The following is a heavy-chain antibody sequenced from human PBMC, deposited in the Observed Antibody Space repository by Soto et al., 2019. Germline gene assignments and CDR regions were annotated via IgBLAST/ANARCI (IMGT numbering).Heavy chain of an antibody. Sequence: QITLRESGPTRVKPTQTLTLTCNFSGFSLSARPVAVGWIRQPPGKALERLALIYWDDDKRYSPSLMSRLTITKDTSKNQVFLTMTNMDPLDTAIYYCVHRAGIDGNWNGGYFDYWGQGALVTVSS. D-gene: IGHD1-1*01. CDR1: GFSLSARPVA. V-gene: IGHV2-5*02. J-gene: IGHJ4*02. CDR3: VHRAGIDGNWNGGYFDY. CDR2: IYWDDDK.